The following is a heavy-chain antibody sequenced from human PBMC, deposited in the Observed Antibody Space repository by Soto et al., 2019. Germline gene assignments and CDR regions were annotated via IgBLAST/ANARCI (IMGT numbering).Heavy chain of an antibody. CDR1: GYTFSDHY. Sequence: QVQLVQSGAEVKKPGASVEVSCKTSGYTFSDHYTHWVRQAPGQGLEWMGWINPNSGGTGYAEKFQGRVTMTRDTSISTAYMELNRLNSDDPAVYYCVRGGPVAGPTSSEAYHPFDFWGQGTLVTVSS. D-gene: IGHD6-19*01. CDR2: INPNSGGT. V-gene: IGHV1-2*02. CDR3: VRGGPVAGPTSSEAYHPFDF. J-gene: IGHJ4*02.